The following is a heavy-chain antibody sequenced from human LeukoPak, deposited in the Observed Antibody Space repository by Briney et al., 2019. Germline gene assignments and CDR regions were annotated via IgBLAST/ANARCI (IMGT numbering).Heavy chain of an antibody. CDR3: AKDPGGYSGYDYYY. D-gene: IGHD5-12*01. Sequence: GGSLRLSCAASGFTFSSYAMSWVRQAPGKGLEWGSAISGSGGSTYYADSVKGRFTISRDNSKNTLYLQMNSLRAEDTAVYYCAKDPGGYSGYDYYYWGKGTLVTVSS. CDR2: ISGSGGST. V-gene: IGHV3-23*01. J-gene: IGHJ4*02. CDR1: GFTFSSYA.